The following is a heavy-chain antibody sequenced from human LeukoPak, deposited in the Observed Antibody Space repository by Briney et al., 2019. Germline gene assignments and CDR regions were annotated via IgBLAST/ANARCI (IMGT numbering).Heavy chain of an antibody. J-gene: IGHJ4*02. CDR1: GFTLSSYE. CDR3: ARDPYSSSSFDY. V-gene: IGHV3-48*01. D-gene: IGHD6-6*01. Sequence: GGSLRLSCTVSGFTLSSYEMTWFRQAPGKGLEWVSYISRSSSTIYYADSVKGRFTISRDNAKNSVYLQMNSLRAEDTAVYYCARDPYSSSSFDYWGPGTLVTVSS. CDR2: ISRSSSTI.